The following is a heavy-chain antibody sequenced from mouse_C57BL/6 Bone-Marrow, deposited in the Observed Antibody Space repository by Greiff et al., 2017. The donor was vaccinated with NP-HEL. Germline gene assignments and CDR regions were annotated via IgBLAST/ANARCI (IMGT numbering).Heavy chain of an antibody. D-gene: IGHD1-1*01. CDR2: IYPRSGNT. V-gene: IGHV1-81*01. Sequence: VMLVESGAELARPGASVKLSCKASGYTFTSYGISWVKQRTGQGLEWIGEIYPRSGNTYYNEKFKGKATLTADKSSSTAYMELRSLTSEDSAVYFCARDPYYDGSSPFAYWGQGLWSLSLQ. CDR1: GYTFTSYG. CDR3: ARDPYYDGSSPFAY. J-gene: IGHJ3*01.